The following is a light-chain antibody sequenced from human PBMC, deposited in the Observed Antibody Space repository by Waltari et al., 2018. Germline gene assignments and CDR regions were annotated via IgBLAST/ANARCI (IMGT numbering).Light chain of an antibody. V-gene: IGLV2-23*01. J-gene: IGLJ1*01. CDR1: SSDVGTYNF. CDR2: EAS. Sequence: QSALTQPASVSGSPGQSIIISCTGSSSDVGTYNFVSWYQEHPGKAPKLLIYEASKRPSGVSTRFSGSKSGNTASLTISGLQAEDEADYYCCSYAGRSTLIFGTGTKVTVL. CDR3: CSYAGRSTLI.